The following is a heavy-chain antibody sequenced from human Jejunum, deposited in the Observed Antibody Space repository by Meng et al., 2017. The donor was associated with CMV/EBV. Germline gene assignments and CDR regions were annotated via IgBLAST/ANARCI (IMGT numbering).Heavy chain of an antibody. CDR2: ISYSGGT. CDR1: SDDCY. J-gene: IGHJ6*02. Sequence: SDDCYCNWIRQSPGKGLEWIGYISYSGGTNYNPSLKSRVTMSVDTSKNQFSLKLYSVTAADTAVYYCTREFRGYDGSYHYYAMDVWGQGTTVTVSS. V-gene: IGHV4-61*08. D-gene: IGHD5-12*01. CDR3: TREFRGYDGSYHYYAMDV.